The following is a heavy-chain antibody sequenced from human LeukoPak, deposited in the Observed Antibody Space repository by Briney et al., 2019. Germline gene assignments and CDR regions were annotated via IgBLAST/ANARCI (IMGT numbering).Heavy chain of an antibody. V-gene: IGHV4-39*07. D-gene: IGHD5-24*01. CDR3: ARRYKRRLQFGGDAFDI. CDR2: IYTSGST. J-gene: IGHJ3*02. Sequence: SETLSLTCTVSGGSISTSNYYWGWIRQPPGKGLEWIGRIYTSGSTNYNPSLKSRVTISVDTSKNQFSLKLSSVTAADTAVYYCARRYKRRLQFGGDAFDIWGQGTMVTVSS. CDR1: GGSISTSNYY.